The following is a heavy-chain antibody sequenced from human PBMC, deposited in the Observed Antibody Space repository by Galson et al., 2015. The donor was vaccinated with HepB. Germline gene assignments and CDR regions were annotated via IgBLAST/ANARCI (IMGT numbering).Heavy chain of an antibody. V-gene: IGHV3-72*01. CDR3: SRGSLTTD. Sequence: SLRLSCAASGFTFSDHYMDWVRQAPGKGLEWVGRSRNKANSYTTDYAASVKGRFTISRDDTKNSLDLQMNGLKTDDTAVYYCSRGSLTTDWGQGTLVTVSS. CDR1: GFTFSDHY. J-gene: IGHJ4*02. D-gene: IGHD1-1*01. CDR2: SRNKANSYTT.